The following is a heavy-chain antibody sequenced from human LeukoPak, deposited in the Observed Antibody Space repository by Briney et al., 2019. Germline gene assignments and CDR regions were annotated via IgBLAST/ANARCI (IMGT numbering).Heavy chain of an antibody. J-gene: IGHJ3*02. CDR2: ISGSGGST. V-gene: IGHV3-23*01. CDR1: GFTFSSYA. CDR3: AKDRRTRGYSYGGDYKLGTDAFDI. Sequence: GGSLRLSCAASGFTFSSYAMSWVRQAPGKGLEWVSAISGSGGSTYYADSVKGRFTISRDNSKNTLYLQMNSLRAEDTAVYYCAKDRRTRGYSYGGDYKLGTDAFDIWGQGTMVTASS. D-gene: IGHD5-18*01.